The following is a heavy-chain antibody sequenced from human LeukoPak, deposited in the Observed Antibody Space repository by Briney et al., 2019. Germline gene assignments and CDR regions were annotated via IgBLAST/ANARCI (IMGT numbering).Heavy chain of an antibody. J-gene: IGHJ4*02. Sequence: SETLSLTCTVSGGSISSGSYYWSWIRQPAGKGLEWIGRIYTSGSTNYNPSLKSRFTISVDTSKNQFSLKLSSVTAADTAVYYCARSAAAGTIDYWRQRTLVTVSS. V-gene: IGHV4-61*02. D-gene: IGHD6-13*01. CDR2: IYTSGST. CDR1: GGSISSGSYY. CDR3: ARSAAAGTIDY.